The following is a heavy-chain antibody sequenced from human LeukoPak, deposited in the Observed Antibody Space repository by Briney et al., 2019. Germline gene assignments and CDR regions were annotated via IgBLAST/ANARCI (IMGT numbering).Heavy chain of an antibody. CDR2: IYISGST. CDR1: GGSISSYY. J-gene: IGHJ4*02. D-gene: IGHD2/OR15-2a*01. V-gene: IGHV4-4*07. CDR3: TRQVDVPSSIGFFDS. Sequence: TSETLSLTCTVSGGSISSYYWSWIRQPAGKGLEWIGRIYISGSTNYNPSLKSRVTISVETSKSQFSLQVRSVTAADTAVYYRTRQVDVPSSIGFFDSWGQGILVTVS.